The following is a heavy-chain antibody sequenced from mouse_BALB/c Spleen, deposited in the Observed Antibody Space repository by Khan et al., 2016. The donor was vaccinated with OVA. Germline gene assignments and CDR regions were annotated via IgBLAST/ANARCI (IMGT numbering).Heavy chain of an antibody. D-gene: IGHD2-10*01. V-gene: IGHV2-6*02. CDR2: ICSDGST. Sequence: QVQLKESGPGLVAPSQSLSITCTISGFSLTNYCVHWVRQPPGKGLEWLAVICSDGSTTYYSDLKSSLTTIKDNSKRKALLKQNSSQTADTGMFFCASKPYCHYNNMDYWGQGTSFTVSS. CDR1: GFSLTNYC. J-gene: IGHJ4*01. CDR3: ASKPYCHYNNMDY.